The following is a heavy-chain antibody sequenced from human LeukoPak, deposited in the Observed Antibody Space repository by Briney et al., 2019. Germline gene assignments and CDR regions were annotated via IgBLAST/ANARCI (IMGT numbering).Heavy chain of an antibody. CDR1: GFTFSSYW. CDR3: ARGDYGTFFDY. V-gene: IGHV3-7*03. J-gene: IGHJ4*02. D-gene: IGHD4/OR15-4a*01. Sequence: GGSLRLSCAASGFTFSSYWMNWARQAPGKGLEWVASINHNGNVNYYVESVKGRFTISRDNAKNSLYLQMSNLRAEDTAVYYCARGDYGTFFDYWGQGTLVTVSS. CDR2: INHNGNVN.